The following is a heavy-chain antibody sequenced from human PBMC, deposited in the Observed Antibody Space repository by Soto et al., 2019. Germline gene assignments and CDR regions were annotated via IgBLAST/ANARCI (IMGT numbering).Heavy chain of an antibody. CDR3: ARDPRYDTFRNGMDV. CDR1: GGSISSGGYY. CDR2: IYYSGST. V-gene: IGHV4-31*03. J-gene: IGHJ6*02. D-gene: IGHD3-9*01. Sequence: QVQLQESGPGLVKPSQTLSLTCTVSGGSISSGGYYWSWIRQHPGKGMEWIGYIYYSGSTYYNPSLKSRVTISVDTSKNQFSLKLSSVTAADTAVYFCARDPRYDTFRNGMDVWGQGTTVTVSS.